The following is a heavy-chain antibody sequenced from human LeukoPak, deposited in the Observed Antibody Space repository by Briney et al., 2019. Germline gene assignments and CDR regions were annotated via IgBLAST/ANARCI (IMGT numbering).Heavy chain of an antibody. D-gene: IGHD3-10*01. J-gene: IGHJ4*02. CDR1: GESFSGHY. CDR3: ARPRYGSGSLDS. CDR2: INHSGST. Sequence: PSETLSLTCAVYGESFSGHYWTWIPEPPRRGLEWIGEINHSGSTTSNPSLNNRVTISVDTSKNQFSLTLASVTAADTAVYYCARPRYGSGSLDSWGQGTLVTVAS. V-gene: IGHV4-34*01.